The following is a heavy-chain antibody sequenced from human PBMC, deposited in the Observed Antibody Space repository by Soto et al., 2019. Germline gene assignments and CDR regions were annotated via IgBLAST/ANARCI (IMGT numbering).Heavy chain of an antibody. J-gene: IGHJ6*02. CDR3: ARDPPATRHGMDV. V-gene: IGHV3-53*01. CDR1: GFTVSSNY. CDR2: IYSGGST. Sequence: GGSLRLSCAASGFTVSSNYMSWVRQAPGKGLEWVSVIYSGGSTYYADSARGRFTISRDNSKNTLYLQMKSLRAEDTAVYYCARDPPATRHGMDVWGQRTTGTVSS.